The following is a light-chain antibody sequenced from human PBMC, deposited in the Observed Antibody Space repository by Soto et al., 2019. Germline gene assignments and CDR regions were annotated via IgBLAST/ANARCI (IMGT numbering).Light chain of an antibody. CDR3: QQYSDWPLT. CDR2: GAS. Sequence: EIVMTQSPDTLSVSPGERATLSCRACQSVSSNLAWYQHKPGQAPRLLMYGASTRATGVPARFSGSGSGTEFTLTISSLQSEDFAVYYCQQYSDWPLTFGQATRVEIK. J-gene: IGKJ1*01. CDR1: QSVSSN. V-gene: IGKV3-15*01.